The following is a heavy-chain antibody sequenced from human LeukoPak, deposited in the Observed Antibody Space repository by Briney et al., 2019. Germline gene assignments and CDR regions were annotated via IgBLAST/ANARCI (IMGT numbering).Heavy chain of an antibody. CDR1: GYSFNSYW. CDR2: IYPGDSDT. CDR3: ARGGSYYSDWFDP. D-gene: IGHD1-26*01. V-gene: IGHV5-51*01. Sequence: GESLKISCKGSGYSFNSYWIGWVRQMPGKGLEWMGIIYPGDSDTRYSPSFQGQVTIAADKSISTAYLQWSSLKASDSAMYYRARGGSYYSDWFDPWGQGTPVTVSS. J-gene: IGHJ5*02.